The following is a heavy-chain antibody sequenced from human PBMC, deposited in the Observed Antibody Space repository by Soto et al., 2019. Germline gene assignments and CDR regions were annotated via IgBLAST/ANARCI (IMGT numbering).Heavy chain of an antibody. V-gene: IGHV3-30*18. CDR3: AKDLTSYYYYGMDV. Sequence: GGSLRLSCAASGFTFSSYGMHWVRQAPGKGLEWVAVISYDGSNKYYADSVKCRFTISRDNSKNTLYLQMNSLRAEDTAVYYCAKDLTSYYYYGMDVWGQGTTVTVSS. CDR1: GFTFSSYG. CDR2: ISYDGSNK. J-gene: IGHJ6*02.